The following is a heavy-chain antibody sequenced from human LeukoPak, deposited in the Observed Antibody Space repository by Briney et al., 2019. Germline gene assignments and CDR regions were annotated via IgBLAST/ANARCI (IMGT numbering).Heavy chain of an antibody. CDR2: IHSSGST. J-gene: IGHJ4*02. Sequence: SETLSLTCTVSGVSITSYFWSWIRQPAGKGLDWIGRIHSSGSTNYNPSLKSRVTISVDTSKNQFSLKLSSVTAADTAVYYCASRGYDSSGPYYFDYWGQGTLVTVSS. CDR3: ASRGYDSSGPYYFDY. CDR1: GVSITSYF. V-gene: IGHV4-4*07. D-gene: IGHD3-22*01.